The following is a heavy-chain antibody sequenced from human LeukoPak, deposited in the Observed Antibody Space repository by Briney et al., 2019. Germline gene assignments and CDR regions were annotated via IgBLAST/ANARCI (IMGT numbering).Heavy chain of an antibody. Sequence: SETLSLTCAVSGGSISSGGYSWSWIRQPPGKGLEWIGYIYHSGSTYYNPSLKSRVTISVDRSKNQFSLKLSSVTAADTAVYYCAREGYRYVPGDYWGQGTLVTVSS. V-gene: IGHV4-30-2*01. CDR2: IYHSGST. CDR3: AREGYRYVPGDY. CDR1: GGSISSGGYS. J-gene: IGHJ4*02. D-gene: IGHD5-18*01.